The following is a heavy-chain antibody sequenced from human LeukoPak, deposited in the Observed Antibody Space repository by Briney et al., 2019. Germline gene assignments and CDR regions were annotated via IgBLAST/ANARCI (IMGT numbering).Heavy chain of an antibody. Sequence: SETLSLTCNVSGGSISNSFYHWAWIRQPPGMGLEWIGRIFYRGNTYYNPSLKSRVTISVDTSKNQFSLKLSSVTAADTAVYYCARDDTIFYYMDVWGKGTTVTVSS. CDR3: ARDDTIFYYMDV. D-gene: IGHD3-9*01. CDR1: GGSISNSFYH. CDR2: IFYRGNT. J-gene: IGHJ6*03. V-gene: IGHV4-39*07.